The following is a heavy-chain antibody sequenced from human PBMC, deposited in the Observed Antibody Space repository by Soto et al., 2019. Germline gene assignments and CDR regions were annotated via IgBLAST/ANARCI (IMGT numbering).Heavy chain of an antibody. V-gene: IGHV4-30-4*01. CDR2: IYYSGST. CDR1: GGSISSGDYY. CDR3: ARDPAEMETGMDV. Sequence: PSETLSLTCTVSGGSISSGDYYWSWIRQPPGKGLEWIGYIYYSGSTYYNPSLKSRVTISVDTSKNQFSLKLSSVTAADTAVYYCARDPAEMETGMDVWGQGTTVTVSS. J-gene: IGHJ6*02. D-gene: IGHD6-25*01.